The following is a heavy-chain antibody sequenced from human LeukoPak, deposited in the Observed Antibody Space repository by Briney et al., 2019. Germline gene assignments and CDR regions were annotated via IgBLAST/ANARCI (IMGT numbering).Heavy chain of an antibody. D-gene: IGHD6-6*01. CDR2: ISSSGGST. CDR3: AKGSRSIAVDNLCDY. CDR1: GFTFSSSA. J-gene: IGHJ4*02. V-gene: IGHV3-23*01. Sequence: PGGSLRLSCAASGFTFSSSAMSWVRQAPGKGLEWVSVISSSGGSTYYADSVKGRFTIFRDNSKNTLYLQMSSLRAEDTAVYHCAKGSRSIAVDNLCDYWGQGTLVTVSS.